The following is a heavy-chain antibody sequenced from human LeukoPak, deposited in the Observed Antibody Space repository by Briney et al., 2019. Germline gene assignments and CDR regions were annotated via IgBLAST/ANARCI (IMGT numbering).Heavy chain of an antibody. CDR3: ARDRSSGWFDP. J-gene: IGHJ5*02. CDR1: AYTFRSRG. CDR2: INPNSGGT. Sequence: ASVKVSCKASAYTFRSRGVTWVRQAPGQGLEWMGWINPNSGGTNYAQKFQGRVTMTRDTSISTAYMELSRLRSDDTAVYYCARDRSSGWFDPWGQGTLVTVSS. D-gene: IGHD1-26*01. V-gene: IGHV1-2*02.